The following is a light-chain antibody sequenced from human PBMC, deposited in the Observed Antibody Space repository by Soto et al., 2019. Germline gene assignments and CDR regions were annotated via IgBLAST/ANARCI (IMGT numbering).Light chain of an antibody. V-gene: IGKV1-12*01. CDR2: AAS. CDR3: QQSNSFSLT. Sequence: DIQMTQSPSSVSASVGDRVTITCRASQGISRRLAWYQQKPGKAPNLLIYAASSLQSGVPSRFSGSGSETDFTLTIVSLQPEDFATYYCQQSNSFSLTFGVGTKVEIK. CDR1: QGISRR. J-gene: IGKJ4*01.